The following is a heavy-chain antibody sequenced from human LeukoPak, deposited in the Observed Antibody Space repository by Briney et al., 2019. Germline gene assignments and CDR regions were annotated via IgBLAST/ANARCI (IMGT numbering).Heavy chain of an antibody. J-gene: IGHJ4*02. CDR2: IYTSGNT. V-gene: IGHV4-38-2*02. CDR3: ARVRYSGSYVGY. CDR1: GYSISSGYY. Sequence: SETLSLTCTVSGYSISSGYYWGWIRQPPGKGLEWIGRIYTSGNTNYNPSLKSRVTISVDTSKNQFSLKLSSVTAADTAVYYCARVRYSGSYVGYWGQGTLVTVSS. D-gene: IGHD1-26*01.